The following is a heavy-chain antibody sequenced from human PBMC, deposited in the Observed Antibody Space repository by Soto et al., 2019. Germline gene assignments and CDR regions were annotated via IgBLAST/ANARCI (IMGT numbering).Heavy chain of an antibody. Sequence: QVQLQESGPGLVKPSQTLSLTCSVSGYSISRGYYYWSWIRQHPGKGLEWIGHIFYSGSTYYNPSLKSRIAISLATSKNQFSLRLSSVTAADTAVYFCARLEGAGATVWSFDVWGRGTLVTVSS. CDR2: IFYSGST. V-gene: IGHV4-31*03. J-gene: IGHJ2*01. D-gene: IGHD1-26*01. CDR1: GYSISRGYYY. CDR3: ARLEGAGATVWSFDV.